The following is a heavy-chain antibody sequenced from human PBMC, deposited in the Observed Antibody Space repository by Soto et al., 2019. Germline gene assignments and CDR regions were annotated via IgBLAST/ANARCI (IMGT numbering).Heavy chain of an antibody. CDR2: IYYSGST. V-gene: IGHV4-39*07. Sequence: SETLSLTCTVSGGSVSSSGNYWGWIRQPPGKGLEWIGSIYYSGSTYYNPSLKSRVTISVDTSKNQFSLKLSSVTAADTAVYYCARVGFNWNDDYYGMDVWGQGTTVTVSS. CDR1: GGSVSSSGNY. CDR3: ARVGFNWNDDYYGMDV. D-gene: IGHD1-20*01. J-gene: IGHJ6*02.